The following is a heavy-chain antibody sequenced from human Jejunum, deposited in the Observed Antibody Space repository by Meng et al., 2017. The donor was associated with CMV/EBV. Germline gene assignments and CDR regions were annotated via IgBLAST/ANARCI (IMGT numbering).Heavy chain of an antibody. V-gene: IGHV3-33*06. D-gene: IGHD2-15*01. CDR2: IWSDGSNK. CDR3: AKDWSGGQSGFPDY. CDR1: EFTFSNFG. J-gene: IGHJ4*02. Sequence: SEFTFSNFGMHLVRQAPGKGLEWVAVIWSDGSNKLYGDSVKGRFIISRDNSKNTLYLQMNSLRADDTAFYYCAKDWSGGQSGFPDYWGQGTLVTVSS.